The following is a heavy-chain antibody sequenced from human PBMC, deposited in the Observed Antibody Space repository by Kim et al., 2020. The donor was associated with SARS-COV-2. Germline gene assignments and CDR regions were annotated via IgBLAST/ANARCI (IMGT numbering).Heavy chain of an antibody. Sequence: GGSLRLSCAVSGFTFSSRWSSWVRQAPGKGLEWVACIKEEGTETKYVDSVKGRFTISSDNAKQALHLQMHSLRAEDTGLYYCAILDSRPHGSTGYWGQGTLVTVSS. J-gene: IGHJ4*02. CDR1: GFTFSSRW. V-gene: IGHV3-7*01. D-gene: IGHD3-10*01. CDR2: IKEEGTET. CDR3: AILDSRPHGSTGY.